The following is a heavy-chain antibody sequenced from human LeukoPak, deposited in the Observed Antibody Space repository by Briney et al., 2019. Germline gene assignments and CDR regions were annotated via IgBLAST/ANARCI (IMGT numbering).Heavy chain of an antibody. Sequence: PGGSLRLSCAASGFTFSSYSMNWVRQAPGKGLEWVSYISSSSSTIYYADSVKGRFTISRDNAKNSLYLQMNSLRAEDTAVYYCARGVFSGMRSHNYYYYGMDVWGQGTTVTVSS. V-gene: IGHV3-48*04. CDR2: ISSSSSTI. CDR1: GFTFSSYS. J-gene: IGHJ6*02. CDR3: ARGVFSGMRSHNYYYYGMDV. D-gene: IGHD3-10*01.